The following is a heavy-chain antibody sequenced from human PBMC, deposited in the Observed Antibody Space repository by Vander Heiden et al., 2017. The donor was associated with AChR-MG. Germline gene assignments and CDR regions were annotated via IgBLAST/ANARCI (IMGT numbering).Heavy chain of an antibody. V-gene: IGHV3-30*18. Sequence: QVQLVESGGGVVQPGRSLRLYCAASGFTFSSYGMHWVRQAPGKGLEWVAVISYDGSNKYYADSVKGRFTISRDNSKNTLYLQMNSLRAEDTAVYYCAKDRQWLVRGDYYYYMDVWGKGTTVTVSS. D-gene: IGHD6-19*01. CDR1: GFTFSSYG. CDR3: AKDRQWLVRGDYYYYMDV. J-gene: IGHJ6*03. CDR2: ISYDGSNK.